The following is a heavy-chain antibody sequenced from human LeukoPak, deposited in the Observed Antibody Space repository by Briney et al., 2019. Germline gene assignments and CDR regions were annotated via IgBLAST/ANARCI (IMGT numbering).Heavy chain of an antibody. D-gene: IGHD3-3*01. V-gene: IGHV4-4*09. Sequence: SETLSLTCAVSGVSISPYYWAWIRQPPGKGLEWIGYIHTSGSNNQYPSLKSRVTISVDKSKNHSSLRLTSVTAADTAVYYCARLSAAVHLGAFDLWGQGTMVTVSS. CDR3: ARLSAAVHLGAFDL. J-gene: IGHJ3*01. CDR1: GVSISPYY. CDR2: IHTSGSN.